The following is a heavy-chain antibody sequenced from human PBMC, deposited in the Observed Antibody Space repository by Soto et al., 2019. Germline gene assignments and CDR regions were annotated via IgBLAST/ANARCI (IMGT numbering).Heavy chain of an antibody. CDR3: ARSLRATSPLTF. D-gene: IGHD7-27*01. CDR2: ISETGSHT. CDR1: GFTFTDYH. V-gene: IGHV3-11*06. Sequence: GGALRLSCEASGFTFTDYHMSWIRQAPGKGLEWVALISETGSHTAYAESVKGRFTISRDNARPSVFLQMNSLRSDDTAVYFCARSLRATSPLTFWGQGTPVTVSS. J-gene: IGHJ4*02.